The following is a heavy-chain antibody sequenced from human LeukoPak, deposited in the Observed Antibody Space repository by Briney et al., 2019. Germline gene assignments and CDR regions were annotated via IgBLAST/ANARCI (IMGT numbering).Heavy chain of an antibody. V-gene: IGHV3-21*01. D-gene: IGHD6-19*01. CDR1: GFTFSSHS. Sequence: PGGSLRLSCAASGFTFSSHSMTWVRQAPGKGLEWVSSISSSSSYIYYADSVKGRFTISRDNTKNSLYLQMNSLRAEDTAVYYCARSSGWYRGGYFDYWGQGTLVTVSS. CDR3: ARSSGWYRGGYFDY. CDR2: ISSSSSYI. J-gene: IGHJ4*02.